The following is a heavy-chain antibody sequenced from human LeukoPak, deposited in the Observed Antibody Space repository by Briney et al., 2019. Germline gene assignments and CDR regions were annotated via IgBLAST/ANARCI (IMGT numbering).Heavy chain of an antibody. J-gene: IGHJ4*02. CDR1: GYTFTSYG. V-gene: IGHV1-18*01. CDR2: ISAYNGNT. CDR3: ARHGRKTFYYDFGGYYYYDS. Sequence: GASVKDSCKASGYTFTSYGISWVRQAPGQGHEWMVWISAYNGNTNYAQKFQGRVTLTRNTSISIAYMELSRLGFDDTAVYYCARHGRKTFYYDFGGYYYYDSWGQGALVTVSS. D-gene: IGHD3/OR15-3a*01.